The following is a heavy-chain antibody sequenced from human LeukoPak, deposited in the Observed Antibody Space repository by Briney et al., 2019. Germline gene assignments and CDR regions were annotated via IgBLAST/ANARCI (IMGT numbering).Heavy chain of an antibody. CDR2: ITSTSTYI. Sequence: DPGGSLRLSCVASGFTFSSHGMNWVRQAPGKGLEWVSSITSTSTYIYYGESVKGRFTTSRDNAKNSLFLQMHSLRAEDTAVYYCARVDNNGLYSEYFDHWGQGTLGTVSS. CDR1: GFTFSSHG. V-gene: IGHV3-21*01. J-gene: IGHJ1*01. CDR3: ARVDNNGLYSEYFDH. D-gene: IGHD6-19*01.